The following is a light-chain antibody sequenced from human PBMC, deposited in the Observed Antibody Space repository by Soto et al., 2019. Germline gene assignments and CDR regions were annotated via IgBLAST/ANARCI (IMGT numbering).Light chain of an antibody. CDR2: WAS. J-gene: IGKJ4*01. CDR3: QQYYSTPLT. V-gene: IGKV4-1*01. CDR1: QSLLYSSNNKNY. Sequence: DIVMTQSPDSLAVSLGERATINCKSSQSLLYSSNNKNYLAWYQQKPGQPPKLLIYWASPRESGVPDRFSGSGSGTDFTLTISSLRAEDVAVYYCQQYYSTPLTFGGGTKVEIK.